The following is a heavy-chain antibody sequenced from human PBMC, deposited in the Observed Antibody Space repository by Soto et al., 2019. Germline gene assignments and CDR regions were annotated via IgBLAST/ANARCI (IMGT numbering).Heavy chain of an antibody. Sequence: QVQLVESGGGVVQPGRSLRLSCAASGLTFSHYAMHWVRQAPGKGLEWVALMAYDGSNEYYADYVKGRFTISRDNSKNTLYLQMNSMRAADTAVYYCAKDGSHNFDYWGQGTLVTVSS. CDR2: MAYDGSNE. J-gene: IGHJ4*02. CDR1: GLTFSHYA. D-gene: IGHD1-26*01. V-gene: IGHV3-30*18. CDR3: AKDGSHNFDY.